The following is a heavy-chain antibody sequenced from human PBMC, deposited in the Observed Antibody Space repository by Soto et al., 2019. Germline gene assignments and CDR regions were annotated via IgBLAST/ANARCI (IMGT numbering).Heavy chain of an antibody. CDR1: GDSISRSYY. Sequence: SETLSLTCAVSGDSISRSYYWGWIRQPPGKGLEWIGSIHYSGYTYYNPSLKSQVTISVDTSKNQFSLKLSSVTAADTAVYYCARHNGPLYVGYYYDMDVWGQGTTVTVSS. CDR3: ARHNGPLYVGYYYDMDV. J-gene: IGHJ6*02. D-gene: IGHD3-16*01. V-gene: IGHV4-39*01. CDR2: IHYSGYT.